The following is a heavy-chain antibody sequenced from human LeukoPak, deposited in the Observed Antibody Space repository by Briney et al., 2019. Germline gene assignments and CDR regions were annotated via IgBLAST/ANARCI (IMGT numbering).Heavy chain of an antibody. CDR2: VDSSGNT. J-gene: IGHJ4*02. Sequence: SETLSLTCSVSVVSMNGYYWSWLRQSAGNRLEWIGHVDSSGNTNYNPSLESRVTMSVDTSKKQFSLKLSSVTAADTAVYYCARDPPTMVRGVNSRYYFDYWGQGTLVTVSS. D-gene: IGHD3-10*01. V-gene: IGHV4-4*07. CDR3: ARDPPTMVRGVNSRYYFDY. CDR1: VVSMNGYY.